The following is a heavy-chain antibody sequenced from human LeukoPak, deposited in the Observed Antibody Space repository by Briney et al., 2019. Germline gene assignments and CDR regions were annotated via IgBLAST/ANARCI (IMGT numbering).Heavy chain of an antibody. CDR1: GGTFSSYA. J-gene: IGHJ6*04. V-gene: IGHV1-69*06. D-gene: IGHD3-10*01. CDR3: ATGLWFGKYLDV. Sequence: ASVKVSCKASGGTFSSYAISWVRQAPGQGLEWMGGIIPIFGTAIYAQKFKGRVTMTEDTSTDTAYMELSSLRSEDTAVYYCATGLWFGKYLDVWGKGTTVTISS. CDR2: IIPIFGTA.